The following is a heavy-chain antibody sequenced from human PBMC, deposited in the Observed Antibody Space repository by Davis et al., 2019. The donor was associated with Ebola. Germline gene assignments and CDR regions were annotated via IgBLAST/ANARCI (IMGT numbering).Heavy chain of an antibody. CDR3: ARGCQTDRRFGCFAMDV. CDR1: GGSIRSSSYY. V-gene: IGHV4-39*07. Sequence: MPGGSLRLSCTVSGGSIRSSSYYWGWIRQPPGKGLEWIGDINHSGSTNYNPSLKSRVIISIDTSKNQFSLKLSSVTAADTAVYYCARGCQTDRRFGCFAMDVWGRGTTVTVSS. J-gene: IGHJ6*02. CDR2: INHSGST. D-gene: IGHD3-3*01.